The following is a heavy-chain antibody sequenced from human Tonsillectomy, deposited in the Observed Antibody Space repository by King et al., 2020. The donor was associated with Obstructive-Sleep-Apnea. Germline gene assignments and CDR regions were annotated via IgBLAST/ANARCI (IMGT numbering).Heavy chain of an antibody. D-gene: IGHD4-17*01. J-gene: IGHJ5*02. Sequence: VQLVESGGGVVQPGRSLRLSCAASGFTFSSYAMHWVRQAPDKGLEWVAVTSHDGSIKYYAASVKGRFTISRDNSKSTLYLQMNSLSAEDTAVYYCARSYYGDYAGLIYNWFGPWGQGTLVTVSS. CDR1: GFTFSSYA. V-gene: IGHV3-30-3*01. CDR3: ARSYYGDYAGLIYNWFGP. CDR2: TSHDGSIK.